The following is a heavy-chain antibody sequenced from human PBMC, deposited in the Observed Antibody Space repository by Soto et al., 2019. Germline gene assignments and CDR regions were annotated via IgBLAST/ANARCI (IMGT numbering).Heavy chain of an antibody. CDR1: GGSVSSGSYY. CDR3: ARVDMTTVTYTFDY. J-gene: IGHJ4*02. Sequence: QVQLQESGPGLVKPSETLSLTCTVSGGSVSSGSYYWSWIRQPPGKGLEWIGYIYYSGSTNYNPPLKSRVTISVDTSKNQFSLKLSSVTTADTAVYYCARVDMTTVTYTFDYWGQGTLVTVSS. V-gene: IGHV4-61*01. CDR2: IYYSGST. D-gene: IGHD4-17*01.